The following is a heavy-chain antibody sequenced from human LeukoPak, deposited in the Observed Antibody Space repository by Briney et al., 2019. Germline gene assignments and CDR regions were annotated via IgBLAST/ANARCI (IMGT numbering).Heavy chain of an antibody. D-gene: IGHD5-12*01. V-gene: IGHV3-43D*04. Sequence: GGSLRLSCAASGFTFDDYAMHWVRQAPGKGLEWVSLISWDGGSTYYADSVKGRFTISRDNSRHTLYLQMNSLGAEDTALYYCTKDKEYSGFGPILSGYYYGMDVWGKGTTVTVSS. CDR1: GFTFDDYA. CDR3: TKDKEYSGFGPILSGYYYGMDV. CDR2: ISWDGGST. J-gene: IGHJ6*04.